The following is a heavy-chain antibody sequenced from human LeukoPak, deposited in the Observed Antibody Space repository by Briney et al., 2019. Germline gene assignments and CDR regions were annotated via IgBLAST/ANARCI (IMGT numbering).Heavy chain of an antibody. CDR2: IYTSGST. CDR3: ARELRDYYYYYMDV. CDR1: GGSISSYY. J-gene: IGHJ6*03. V-gene: IGHV4-4*07. D-gene: IGHD5-12*01. Sequence: SETLSLTCTVSGGSISSYYWSWIRQPAGKGLEWNGRIYTSGSTNYNPSLKSRVTMSVDTSKNQFSLKLSSVTAADTAVYYCARELRDYYYYYMDVWGKGTTVTISS.